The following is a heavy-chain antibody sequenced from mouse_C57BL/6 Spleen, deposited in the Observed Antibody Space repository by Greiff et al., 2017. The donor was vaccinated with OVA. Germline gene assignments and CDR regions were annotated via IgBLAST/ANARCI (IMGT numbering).Heavy chain of an antibody. CDR3: ARLVGRDYFDY. CDR2: IDPEDGDT. V-gene: IGHV14-1*01. D-gene: IGHD1-1*02. CDR1: GFNIKDYY. J-gene: IGHJ2*01. Sequence: VQLKESGAELVRPGASVKLSCTASGFNIKDYYMHWVKQRPEQGLEWIGRIDPEDGDTEYAPKFQGKATMTADTSSNTAYLQLSSLTSEDSAVYYCARLVGRDYFDYWGKGTTLTVSS.